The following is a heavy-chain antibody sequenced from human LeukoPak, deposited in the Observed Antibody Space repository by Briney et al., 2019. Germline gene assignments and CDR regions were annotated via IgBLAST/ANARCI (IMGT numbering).Heavy chain of an antibody. CDR2: MNPNSGNT. D-gene: IGHD3-22*01. Sequence: ASVKVSCKASGYTFTSYDINWVRQATGQGLEWMGWMNPNSGNTGYAQKFQGRVTMTTDTSTSTAYMELRSLGSDDTAVYYCARDQATGYYDSSGSFDYWGQGTLVTVSS. J-gene: IGHJ4*02. CDR1: GYTFTSYD. V-gene: IGHV1-8*01. CDR3: ARDQATGYYDSSGSFDY.